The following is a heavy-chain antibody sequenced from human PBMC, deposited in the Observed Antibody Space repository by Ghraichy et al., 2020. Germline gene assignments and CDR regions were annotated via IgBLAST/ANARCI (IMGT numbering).Heavy chain of an antibody. CDR3: ARDRFRDSSGYYWMVDL. V-gene: IGHV3-21*01. CDR1: GFTFSSYS. D-gene: IGHD3-22*01. J-gene: IGHJ4*02. CDR2: ISSSSSYI. Sequence: LSLTCAASGFTFSSYSMNWVRQAPGKGLEWVSSISSSSSYIYYADSVKGRFTISRDNAKNSLYLQMNSLRAEDTAVYYCARDRFRDSSGYYWMVDLWGQGTLVTVSS.